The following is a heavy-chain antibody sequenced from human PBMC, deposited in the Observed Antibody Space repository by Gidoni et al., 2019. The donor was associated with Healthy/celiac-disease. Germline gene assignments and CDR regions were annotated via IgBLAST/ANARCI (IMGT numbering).Heavy chain of an antibody. CDR1: GFTFSSYS. CDR2: ISSSRSYI. J-gene: IGHJ4*02. D-gene: IGHD3-3*01. Sequence: EVQLVASGGGLVKPGGSLRTPCAASGFTFSSYSMNWVRQAPGKGLEWVSSISSSRSYISYADSVKGRFTISRDNAKNSLYLQMNSLRAEDTAVYYCATEMSGYSPPDYWGQGTLVTVSS. V-gene: IGHV3-21*01. CDR3: ATEMSGYSPPDY.